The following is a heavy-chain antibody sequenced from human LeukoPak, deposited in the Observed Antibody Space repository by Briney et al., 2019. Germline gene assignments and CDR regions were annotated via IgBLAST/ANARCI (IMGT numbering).Heavy chain of an antibody. J-gene: IGHJ4*02. CDR2: ITGSGGAV. V-gene: IGHV3-48*03. CDR3: ARNGGGLDY. D-gene: IGHD3-16*01. CDR1: EFAFSSYD. Sequence: GGSLRLSCAASEFAFSSYDIIWVRQAPGKGLEWVSWITGSGGAVKYTDSVKGRFTISRDNAKKSVYLQMNSLRVEDTAVYYCARNGGGLDYWGQGTLVTVSS.